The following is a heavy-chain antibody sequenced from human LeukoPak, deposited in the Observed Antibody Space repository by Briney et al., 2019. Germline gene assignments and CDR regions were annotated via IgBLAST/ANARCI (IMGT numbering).Heavy chain of an antibody. D-gene: IGHD5-18*01. J-gene: IGHJ4*02. CDR1: GGTFNSYA. Sequence: GASVEVSCKASGGTFNSYAISWVRQAPGQGLEWMGRIIPIFGIANYVQKFQGRVTITADKSTSTAYMELSSLRSEDTAVYYCARDTAMAPFDYWGQGTLVTVSS. V-gene: IGHV1-69*04. CDR2: IIPIFGIA. CDR3: ARDTAMAPFDY.